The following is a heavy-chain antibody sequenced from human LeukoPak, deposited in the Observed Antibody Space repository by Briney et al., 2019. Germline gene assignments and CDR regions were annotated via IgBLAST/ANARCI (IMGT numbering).Heavy chain of an antibody. CDR1: GFSVSSNY. Sequence: GGSLRLSCAASGFSVSSNYMSWVRQGPGKGLEWVSTIYGGGTTYYGDSVKGRFTISRDSSKNTLYLEANSLRVDDAAVYYCARGYYHDGSGYYFDTWGQGTLVTVSS. CDR3: ARGYYHDGSGYYFDT. J-gene: IGHJ4*02. D-gene: IGHD3-22*01. V-gene: IGHV3-53*01. CDR2: IYGGGTT.